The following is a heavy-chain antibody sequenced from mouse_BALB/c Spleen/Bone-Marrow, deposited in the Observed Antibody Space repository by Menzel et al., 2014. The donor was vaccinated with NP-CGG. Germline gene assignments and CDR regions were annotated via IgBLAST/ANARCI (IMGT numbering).Heavy chain of an antibody. CDR1: GYTFXEYI. J-gene: IGHJ2*01. CDR3: ARHEGGGYFDY. CDR2: FYPGSGSI. D-gene: IGHD1-1*02. Sequence: QVQLQQSGAGLVKPGASVKLSCKASGYTFXEYIIHWVKQRPGQGLEWIGWFYPGSGSIKYNEKFKDKATLTADKSSSTIYMELSRLTSEDSAVYFCARHEGGGYFDYWGQGTTLTVSS. V-gene: IGHV1-62-2*01.